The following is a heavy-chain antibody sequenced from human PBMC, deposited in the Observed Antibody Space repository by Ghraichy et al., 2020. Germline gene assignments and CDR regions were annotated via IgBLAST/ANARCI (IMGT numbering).Heavy chain of an antibody. V-gene: IGHV3-11*01. CDR2: ISSSGSTI. D-gene: IGHD3-22*01. CDR3: ARDVPWGYYDRLTYFDY. J-gene: IGHJ4*02. Sequence: GGSLRLSCAASGFTFSDYYMSWIRQAPGKGLEWVSYISSSGSTIYYADSVKGRFTISRDNAKNSLYLQMNSLRAEDTAVYYCARDVPWGYYDRLTYFDYWGQGTLVTVSS. CDR1: GFTFSDYY.